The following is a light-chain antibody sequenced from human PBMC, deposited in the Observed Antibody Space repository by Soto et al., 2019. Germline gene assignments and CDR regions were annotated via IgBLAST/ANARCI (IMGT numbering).Light chain of an antibody. J-gene: IGKJ2*01. CDR1: QGISSA. V-gene: IGKV1-13*02. CDR3: QQYDTNSGT. Sequence: AIQLTQSPSSLSASVGDRVTITCRASQGISSALAWYQQKPGKAPKLLIYDASTLEGGVPSRFSGSGSGTEFTLTISSLQPDDFAIYYCQQYDTNSGTFGQGTKLEIK. CDR2: DAS.